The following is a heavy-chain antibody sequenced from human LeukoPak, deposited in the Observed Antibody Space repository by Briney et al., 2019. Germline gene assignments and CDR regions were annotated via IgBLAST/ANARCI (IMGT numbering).Heavy chain of an antibody. D-gene: IGHD6-6*01. CDR2: INTDGSGT. CDR1: GFTFSSYW. CDR3: ARDLAFSSSSDRH. Sequence: GGSLRLSCAASGFTFSSYWMHWVRQAPGRGRVWFSRINTDGSGTGYADSVKGRFTISRDNAKNTLYLQMNSLRAEDTAVYYCARDLAFSSSSDRHWGLGTLVTVS. V-gene: IGHV3-74*01. J-gene: IGHJ4*02.